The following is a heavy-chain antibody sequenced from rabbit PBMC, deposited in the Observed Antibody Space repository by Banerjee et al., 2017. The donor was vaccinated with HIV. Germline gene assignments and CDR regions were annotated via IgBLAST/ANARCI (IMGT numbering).Heavy chain of an antibody. CDR3: ARRYNSDYQHDL. CDR2: IYTGKGGT. V-gene: IGHV1S40*01. J-gene: IGHJ4*01. CDR1: GFDFSTNSY. Sequence: QSLEESGGGLVQPEGSLALTCKASGFDFSTNSYMCWVRQAPGKGLEWIGCIYTGKGGTWYASWAIGRFTISKTSSTTVTLQMTSLTAADTATYFCARRYNSDYQHDLWGQGTLVTVS. D-gene: IGHD2-1*01.